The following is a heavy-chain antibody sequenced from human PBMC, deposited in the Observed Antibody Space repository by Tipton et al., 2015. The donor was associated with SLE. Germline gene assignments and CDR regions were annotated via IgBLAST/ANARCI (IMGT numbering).Heavy chain of an antibody. Sequence: TLSLTCTVSGASISSHYWSWVRQPPGKGLEWIWYMYFSGSAHYNPSLRNRVTMSLDTSKNQFSLKMSSVTASDTAMYYCARRAEIGDWYRDLWGRGTLVTVSS. J-gene: IGHJ2*01. CDR2: MYFSGSA. V-gene: IGHV4-4*09. CDR3: ARRAEIGDWYRDL. CDR1: GASISSHY. D-gene: IGHD3-3*01.